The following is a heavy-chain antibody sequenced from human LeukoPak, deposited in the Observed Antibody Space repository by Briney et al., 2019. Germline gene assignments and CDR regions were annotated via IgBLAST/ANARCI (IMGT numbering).Heavy chain of an antibody. V-gene: IGHV1-2*06. Sequence: EASVKVSCKASGYTFTGYHIHWVRQAPGQGGEWMGRVNSYSGDTNFAQKFQGRVTMTRDTSITTAYMDLSSLTPDDTAVYFCARDQGSLTRSWYTGYWGQGTQVTVSS. CDR1: GYTFTGYH. CDR2: VNSYSGDT. CDR3: ARDQGSLTRSWYTGY. J-gene: IGHJ4*02. D-gene: IGHD6-13*01.